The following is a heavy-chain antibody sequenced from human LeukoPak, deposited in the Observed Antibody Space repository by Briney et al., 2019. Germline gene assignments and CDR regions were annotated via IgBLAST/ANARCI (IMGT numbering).Heavy chain of an antibody. D-gene: IGHD2/OR15-2a*01. V-gene: IGHV4-39*01. CDR2: IYYSGST. CDR3: ARLGNSYFDY. J-gene: IGHJ4*02. CDR1: GGSISSSSYY. Sequence: SETLSLTCTVSGGSISSSSYYWGWIRQPPGEGLEWIGSIYYSGSTYYNPSLKSRVTISVDTSKNQFSLKLSSVTAADTAVYYCARLGNSYFDYWGQGTLVTVSS.